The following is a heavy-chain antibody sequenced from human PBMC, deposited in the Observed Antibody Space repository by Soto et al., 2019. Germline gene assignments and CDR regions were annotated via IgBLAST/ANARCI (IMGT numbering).Heavy chain of an antibody. Sequence: GASVKVSCKASGTTFSNFAIGWVRQAPGQGLEWMGGIILPYGTPNYAQKFQGRVTISADESMTTAYMELRGLRSEDTAVYYCGKDRVRLGELSLLGYFDYWGQGTLVTVSS. CDR3: GKDRVRLGELSLLGYFDY. D-gene: IGHD3-16*02. CDR1: GTTFSNFA. J-gene: IGHJ4*02. V-gene: IGHV1-69*13. CDR2: IILPYGTP.